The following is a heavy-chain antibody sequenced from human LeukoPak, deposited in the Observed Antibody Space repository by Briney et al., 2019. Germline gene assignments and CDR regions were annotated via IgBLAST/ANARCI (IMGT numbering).Heavy chain of an antibody. CDR3: AKDARHDILTGLDAFDT. D-gene: IGHD3-9*01. J-gene: IGHJ3*02. CDR2: LTSDGSST. CDR1: GFTFSSYL. V-gene: IGHV3-74*01. Sequence: PGGSLRLSCVASGFTFSSYLMNWVRQAPGKGLVWVSRLTSDGSSTSYADSVKGRFTISRDNAKSTLYLQMNSLRAEDTALYYCAKDARHDILTGLDAFDTWGQGTMVTVSS.